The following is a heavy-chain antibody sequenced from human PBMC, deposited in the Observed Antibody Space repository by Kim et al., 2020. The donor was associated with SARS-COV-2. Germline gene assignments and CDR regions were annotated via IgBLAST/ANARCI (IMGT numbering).Heavy chain of an antibody. J-gene: IGHJ4*02. Sequence: GGSLRLSCAASGFTFSSNYMSWVRQAPGKGLEWVSVIYSGGSTYYADSLKGRFTISRDNSKNTLYLQMNNLIAEDTAVYYCARVSITMVRGVIGIFDYLGQGTLVTVSS. V-gene: IGHV3-53*01. CDR3: ARVSITMVRGVIGIFDY. CDR2: IYSGGST. D-gene: IGHD3-10*01. CDR1: GFTFSSNY.